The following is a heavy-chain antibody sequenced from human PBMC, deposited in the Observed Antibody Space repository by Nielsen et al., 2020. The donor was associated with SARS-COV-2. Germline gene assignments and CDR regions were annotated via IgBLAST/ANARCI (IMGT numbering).Heavy chain of an antibody. J-gene: IGHJ6*02. Sequence: SETLSLTCTVSGGSISNYYWSWIRQPPGKGLEWIGYIYYSGSTNYNPSLKSRVTISVDTSKNQFSLKLSSVTAADTAVYYCARATVSSSSPHYYYYYGMDVWGQGTTVTVSS. CDR2: IYYSGST. D-gene: IGHD6-6*01. V-gene: IGHV4-59*08. CDR3: ARATVSSSSPHYYYYYGMDV. CDR1: GGSISNYY.